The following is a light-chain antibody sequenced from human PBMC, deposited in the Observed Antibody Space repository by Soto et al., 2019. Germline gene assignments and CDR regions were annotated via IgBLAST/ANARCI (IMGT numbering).Light chain of an antibody. J-gene: IGLJ1*01. Sequence: QSGLAQPPSASGSPGQSVTISCTGTNSDVGAYEYVSWYQQHPSKAPELIISEVNQRPSGVPDRFSGSKSGNTASLTVSGLQAEDEADYYCNSYSGSSNFVVFGSGTKATVL. CDR2: EVN. CDR1: NSDVGAYEY. V-gene: IGLV2-8*01. CDR3: NSYSGSSNFVV.